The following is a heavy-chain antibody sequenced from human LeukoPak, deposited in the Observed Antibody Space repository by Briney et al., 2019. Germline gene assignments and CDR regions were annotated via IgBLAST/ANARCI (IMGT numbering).Heavy chain of an antibody. CDR2: ISSSSSYI. D-gene: IGHD5-18*01. Sequence: GGSLRLSCAASGFTFNTYTMNWVRQAPGKGLEWVSSISSSSSYIYYADSVKGRFTISRDNAKNSLYLQMNSLRAEDTAVYYCARDPTKSHLTAMVPFDYWGQGTLVTVSS. CDR3: ARDPTKSHLTAMVPFDY. CDR1: GFTFNTYT. J-gene: IGHJ4*02. V-gene: IGHV3-21*01.